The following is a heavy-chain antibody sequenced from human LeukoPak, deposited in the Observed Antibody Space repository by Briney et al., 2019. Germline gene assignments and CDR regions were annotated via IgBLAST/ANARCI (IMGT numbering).Heavy chain of an antibody. J-gene: IGHJ4*02. V-gene: IGHV3-23*01. CDR1: GFTFSSYA. CDR2: ISGSGGST. D-gene: IGHD3-3*01. CDR3: AKDPPLYYDFWSGYDPNYFDC. Sequence: GGSLRLSCAASGFTFSSYAMSWVRQAPGKGLEWVSAISGSGGSTYYADSVKGRFTISRDNSKNTLYLQMNSLRAEDTAVYYCAKDPPLYYDFWSGYDPNYFDCWGQGTLVTVSS.